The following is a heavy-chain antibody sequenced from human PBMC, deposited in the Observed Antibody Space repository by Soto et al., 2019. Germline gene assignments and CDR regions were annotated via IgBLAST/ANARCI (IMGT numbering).Heavy chain of an antibody. CDR3: AKDLRDGEYYFDY. CDR2: ISGSGGST. Sequence: GGSLRLSCAASGFTFSIYNMTWVRQAPGKGLEWVSAISGSGGSTYYADSVKGRFTISRDNSKNTLYLQMNRLRAEDTAVYYCAKDLRDGEYYFDYWGQGTLVTVSS. CDR1: GFTFSIYN. D-gene: IGHD4-17*01. J-gene: IGHJ4*02. V-gene: IGHV3-23*01.